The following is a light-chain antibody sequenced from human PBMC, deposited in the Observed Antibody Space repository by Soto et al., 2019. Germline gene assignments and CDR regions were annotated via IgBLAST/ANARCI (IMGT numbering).Light chain of an antibody. CDR2: SYS. CDR3: AAWDDSLNAQI. J-gene: IGLJ2*01. Sequence: QSVLTQPPSASGTPGQGVIISCSGSSSNIGRNTVDWYQQLPGMAPKLLIFSYSQRPSGVPDRFSGSTSGTSASLAIGGLQSEDEADYYCAAWDDSLNAQIFGGGTKLTVL. V-gene: IGLV1-44*01. CDR1: SSNIGRNT.